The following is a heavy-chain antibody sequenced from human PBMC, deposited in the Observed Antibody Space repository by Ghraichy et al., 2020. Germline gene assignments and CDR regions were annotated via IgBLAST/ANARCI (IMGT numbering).Heavy chain of an antibody. CDR1: GGSFSGYY. CDR3: ARGPHHKDFDY. Sequence: SETLSLTCAVYGGSFSGYYWSWIRQPPGKGLEWIGEINHSGSTNYSPSLKSRVTISVDTSKNQFSLKLSSVTAADTAVYYCARGPHHKDFDYWGQGTLVTVSS. CDR2: INHSGST. V-gene: IGHV4-34*01. J-gene: IGHJ4*02.